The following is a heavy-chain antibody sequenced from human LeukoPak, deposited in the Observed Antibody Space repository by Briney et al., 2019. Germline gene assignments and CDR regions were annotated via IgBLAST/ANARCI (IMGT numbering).Heavy chain of an antibody. CDR2: ISDLEGTT. Sequence: PGGSLTLSCTACGFTLWSYAVMWLRGARGEGVQWFSSISDLEGTTLYAAYVKRRLTISRETSKNTIYLQLNSLRGADTAVYYCAKEHSGSYPDPNRENSFDPWGQGTLVTASS. CDR1: GFTLWSYA. J-gene: IGHJ5*02. D-gene: IGHD3-10*01. V-gene: IGHV3-23*01. CDR3: AKEHSGSYPDPNRENSFDP.